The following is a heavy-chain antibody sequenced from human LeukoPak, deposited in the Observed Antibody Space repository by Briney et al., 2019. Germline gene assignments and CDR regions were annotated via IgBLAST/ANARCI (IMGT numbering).Heavy chain of an antibody. CDR1: GYTFTDYY. CDR3: ATDRSDGSGSYYSFDY. CDR2: VDPEDGET. D-gene: IGHD3-10*01. V-gene: IGHV1-69-2*01. Sequence: ASVKVSCKVSGYTFTDYYMHLVQQAPGKGLEWMGLVDPEDGETIYAEKFQGRVTITADTSTDTAYMELSSLRSEDTAVYYCATDRSDGSGSYYSFDYWGQGTLVTVSS. J-gene: IGHJ4*02.